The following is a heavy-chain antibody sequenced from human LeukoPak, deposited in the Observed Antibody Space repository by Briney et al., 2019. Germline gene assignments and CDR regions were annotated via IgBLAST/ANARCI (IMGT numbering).Heavy chain of an antibody. J-gene: IGHJ4*02. V-gene: IGHV4-31*03. Sequence: SETLFLTCTVSGDSISSGGYYWSWIRQHPEKGLEWIGYIYYSGGTYYNPSLKSRVSISVDTSRNQFSLKLRSVTAADTAVYYCTRVPAAGTFYFDHWGQGTLVTVSS. D-gene: IGHD6-13*01. CDR2: IYYSGGT. CDR3: TRVPAAGTFYFDH. CDR1: GDSISSGGYY.